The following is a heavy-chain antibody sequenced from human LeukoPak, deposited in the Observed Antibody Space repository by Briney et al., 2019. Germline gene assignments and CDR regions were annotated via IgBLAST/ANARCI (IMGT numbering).Heavy chain of an antibody. Sequence: ASVKVSCKASGYTFTGYYMHWVRQAPGQGLEWMGWINPNSGGTNYAQKFQGRVTMTRDTSISTAYMELSRLRSDDTAVYYCARVPYDILTGYPHGGYFDYWGQGTLVTVSS. CDR1: GYTFTGYY. CDR2: INPNSGGT. J-gene: IGHJ4*02. D-gene: IGHD3-9*01. V-gene: IGHV1-2*02. CDR3: ARVPYDILTGYPHGGYFDY.